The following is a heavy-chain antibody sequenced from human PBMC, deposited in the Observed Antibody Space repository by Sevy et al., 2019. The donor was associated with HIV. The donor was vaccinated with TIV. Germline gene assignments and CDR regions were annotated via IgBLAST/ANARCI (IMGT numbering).Heavy chain of an antibody. CDR3: ARPYGSGSWEAFDI. V-gene: IGHV3-21*01. J-gene: IGHJ3*02. CDR1: GFTFSTYT. Sequence: GGSLRLSCAASGFTFSTYTMNWVRQAPGKGLEWLSSITFSSNYIYYADSVKGRFTISGDNAKKSLFLQMNSLRAEDTAVYYCARPYGSGSWEAFDIWGQGTMVTVSS. CDR2: ITFSSNYI. D-gene: IGHD3-10*01.